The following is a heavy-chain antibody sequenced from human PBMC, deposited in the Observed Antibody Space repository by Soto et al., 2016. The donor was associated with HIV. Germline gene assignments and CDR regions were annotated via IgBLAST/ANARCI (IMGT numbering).Heavy chain of an antibody. J-gene: IGHJ3*02. CDR2: ISDNGGXT. CDR1: GFTFSTYA. V-gene: IGHV3-64*01. CDR3: ARAFGLGSTFDI. D-gene: IGHD3-16*01. Sequence: EVQLVESGGGLVQPGGSLRLSCAASGFTFSTYAMHWVRQAPGKGLEYVSAISDNGGXTYYASSVKGRFTVSRDNSKNTLFLQMGSLRAEDMAVYYCARAFGLGSTFDIVGTKGQVVTVSS.